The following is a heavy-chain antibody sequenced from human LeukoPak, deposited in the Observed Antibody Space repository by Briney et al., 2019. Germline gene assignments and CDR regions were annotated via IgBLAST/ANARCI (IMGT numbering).Heavy chain of an antibody. CDR2: ISYDGSNK. CDR1: GFTFSSYA. Sequence: GGSLRLSCAASGFTFSSYAMHWVRQAPGKGLEWVAVISYDGSNKYYADSVEGRFTISRDNSKNTLYLQMNSLRAEDTAVYYCARDLFKDYDILTGLDYWGQGTLVTVSS. CDR3: ARDLFKDYDILTGLDY. J-gene: IGHJ4*02. D-gene: IGHD3-9*01. V-gene: IGHV3-30-3*01.